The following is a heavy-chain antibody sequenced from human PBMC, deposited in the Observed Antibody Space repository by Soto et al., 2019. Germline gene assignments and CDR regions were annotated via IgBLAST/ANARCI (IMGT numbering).Heavy chain of an antibody. D-gene: IGHD3-22*01. CDR1: GYTLTELS. Sequence: ASVKVSCKVSGYTLTELSMHWVRQAPGKGLEWMGGFDPEDGETIYAQKFQGRVTMTEDTSTDTAYMELSSLRSEDTAVYYCATDTPVSSGYFWFDPWGQGTLVTVSS. CDR3: ATDTPVSSGYFWFDP. CDR2: FDPEDGET. J-gene: IGHJ5*02. V-gene: IGHV1-24*01.